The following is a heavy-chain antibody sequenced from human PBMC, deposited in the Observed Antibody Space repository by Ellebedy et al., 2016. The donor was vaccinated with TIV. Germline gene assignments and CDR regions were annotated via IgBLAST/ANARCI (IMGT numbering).Heavy chain of an antibody. CDR3: ARDLGSRSYSNGRYFDL. D-gene: IGHD3-10*01. Sequence: GESLKISCAASGFTFSYYSMNWVRRAPGKGLQRVSSISSSSSSIYYADSLKGRLTISRDNAQNSLYLQMNSLRAEDTAVYYCARDLGSRSYSNGRYFDLWGRGTLVTVSS. J-gene: IGHJ2*01. CDR2: ISSSSSSI. V-gene: IGHV3-21*01. CDR1: GFTFSYYS.